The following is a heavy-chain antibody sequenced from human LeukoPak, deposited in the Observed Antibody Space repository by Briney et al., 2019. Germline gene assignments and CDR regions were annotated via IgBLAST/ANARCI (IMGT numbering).Heavy chain of an antibody. J-gene: IGHJ4*02. D-gene: IGHD1-26*01. V-gene: IGHV3-48*03. CDR2: ISSSGSTI. Sequence: PGGSLRLSCAASGFTFSSYEMNWVRQAPGKGLEWVSYISSSGSTIYYADSVKGRFTISRDNAKNSLYLQMNSLRAEDTAVYYCASVKYSGSYLPNYYFDYWGQGTLVTVSS. CDR3: ASVKYSGSYLPNYYFDY. CDR1: GFTFSSYE.